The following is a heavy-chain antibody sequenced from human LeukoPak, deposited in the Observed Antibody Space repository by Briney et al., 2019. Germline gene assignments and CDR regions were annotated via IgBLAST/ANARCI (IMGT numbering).Heavy chain of an antibody. V-gene: IGHV4-61*02. CDR1: GGSISSGSYY. CDR3: ARTYSSGWYTGWFDP. Sequence: SETLSLTCTVSGGSISSGSYYWSWIRQPAGKGLEWIGRIYTSGSTNYNPSLKSRVTISVDTSKNQFSLKLSSVTAADTAVCYCARTYSSGWYTGWFDPWGQGTLVTVSS. CDR2: IYTSGST. D-gene: IGHD6-19*01. J-gene: IGHJ5*02.